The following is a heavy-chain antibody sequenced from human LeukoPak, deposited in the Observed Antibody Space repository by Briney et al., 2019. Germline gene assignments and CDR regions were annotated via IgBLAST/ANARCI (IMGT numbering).Heavy chain of an antibody. CDR1: GYTFTGYY. D-gene: IGHD6-13*01. V-gene: IGHV1-2*02. Sequence: GASVKVSCKASGYTFTGYYMHWVRQAPGQGLEWMGWINPNSGGTNYAQKFQGRVTMARDASISTAYMELSRLRSDDTAVYYCARLEGIAAVRYWGQGTLVTVSS. CDR3: ARLEGIAAVRY. CDR2: INPNSGGT. J-gene: IGHJ4*02.